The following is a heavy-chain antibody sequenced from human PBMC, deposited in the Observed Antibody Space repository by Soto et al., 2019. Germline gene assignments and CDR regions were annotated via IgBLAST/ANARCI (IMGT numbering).Heavy chain of an antibody. J-gene: IGHJ6*02. CDR2: IWYDGSNK. CDR1: GFTFSSYG. D-gene: IGHD6-25*01. CDR3: GRDEEGDSSGCLLYYYYGMDV. Sequence: QVQLVESGGGVAQPGGSLRLSCAASGFTFSSYGMHWVRQAPGKGLEWVPVIWYDGSNKYYADSVKGRFTIPRDNSKNTLYLQLNSRRAEEAAVYYYGRDEEGDSSGCLLYYYYGMDVWGQGTTVTVSS. V-gene: IGHV3-33*01.